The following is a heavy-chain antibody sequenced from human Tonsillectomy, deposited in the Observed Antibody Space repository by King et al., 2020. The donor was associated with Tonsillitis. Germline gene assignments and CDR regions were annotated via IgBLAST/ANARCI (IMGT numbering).Heavy chain of an antibody. D-gene: IGHD2/OR15-2a*01. V-gene: IGHV1-69*09. CDR1: GGTFSSYA. Sequence: VQLVESGAEVKKPGSSVKVSCKASGGTFSSYAISCVRQAPGQGLWWMGRIIPILGIVNSPQKFQDKDTITAEKSTNTADLELSSLRSEDTAVYYYAREGTSSAFDYWGQGTLVTVSS. CDR3: AREGTSSAFDY. CDR2: IIPILGIV. J-gene: IGHJ4*02.